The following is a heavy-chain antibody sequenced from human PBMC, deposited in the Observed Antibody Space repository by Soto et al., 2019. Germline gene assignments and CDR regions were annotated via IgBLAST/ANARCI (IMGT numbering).Heavy chain of an antibody. D-gene: IGHD2-8*02. CDR1: GGSISSGGYY. CDR2: IYYSGST. V-gene: IGHV4-31*03. CDR3: ARDSDWRSWYYGMDV. Sequence: SETLSLTCTVSGGSISSGGYYWSWIRQHPGKGLEWIGYIYYSGSTYYNPSLKSRVTISVDTSKNQFSLKLSSVTVADTAVYYCARDSDWRSWYYGMDVWGQGTTVTVSS. J-gene: IGHJ6*02.